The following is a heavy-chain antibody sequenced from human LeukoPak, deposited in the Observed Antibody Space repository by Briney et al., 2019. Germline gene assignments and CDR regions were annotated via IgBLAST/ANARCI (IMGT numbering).Heavy chain of an antibody. J-gene: IGHJ4*02. D-gene: IGHD3-3*01. Sequence: GGSLRLSCAASGFTVSSNYMSWVRQAPGKGLEWVSGITGSGGSTYYADSVKGRFTISRDNSKNTLYLQMNSLRAEDTAIYYCARDERLLSFLKWGQGTLVTVSS. CDR2: ITGSGGST. V-gene: IGHV3-23*01. CDR3: ARDERLLSFLK. CDR1: GFTVSSNY.